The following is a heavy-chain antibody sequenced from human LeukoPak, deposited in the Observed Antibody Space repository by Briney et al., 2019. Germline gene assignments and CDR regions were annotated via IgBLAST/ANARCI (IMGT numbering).Heavy chain of an antibody. CDR2: ISSSSSYI. CDR3: ARTVSGAFDI. CDR1: GFTFSSYS. D-gene: IGHD3-10*01. V-gene: IGHV3-21*01. J-gene: IGHJ3*02. Sequence: GGSLRLSCAASGFTFSSYSVNWVRQAPGKGLEWVSSISSSSSYIYYADSMKGRFTISRDNAKNSLYLQMNSLRAEDTAVYYCARTVSGAFDIWGQGTMVTVSS.